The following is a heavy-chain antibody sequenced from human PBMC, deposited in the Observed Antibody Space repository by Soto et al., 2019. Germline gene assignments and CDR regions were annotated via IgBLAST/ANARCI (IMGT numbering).Heavy chain of an antibody. CDR1: GYIVNSFG. Sequence: QVQLVQSGAEVKKPGATVKVSCKASGYIVNSFGINWVRQAPGQGLEWMGCISEYGDSNYSEKLQDRVSLTTDTYTNTAYMELRSLGSDDTGVYYCARGGGAYDVWGQGKKITVSS. CDR3: ARGGGAYDV. CDR2: ISEYGDS. V-gene: IGHV1-18*01. J-gene: IGHJ3*01.